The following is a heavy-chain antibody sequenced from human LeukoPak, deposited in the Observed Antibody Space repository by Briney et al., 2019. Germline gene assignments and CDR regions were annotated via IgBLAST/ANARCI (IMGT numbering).Heavy chain of an antibody. Sequence: GGSLRLSCAASGFTFSSYGMHWVRQAPGKGLEWVAFIRYDGSNKYYADSVKGRFTISRDNSKNSLYLHMNSLRDEDTAVYYCAKDFSSSVYGYMDVWGKGTTVTVSS. CDR2: IRYDGSNK. CDR3: AKDFSSSVYGYMDV. V-gene: IGHV3-30*02. CDR1: GFTFSSYG. J-gene: IGHJ6*03. D-gene: IGHD6-13*01.